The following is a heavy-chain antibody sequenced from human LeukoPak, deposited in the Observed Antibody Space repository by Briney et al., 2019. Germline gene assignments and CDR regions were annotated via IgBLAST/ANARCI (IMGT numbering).Heavy chain of an antibody. D-gene: IGHD3-10*01. CDR1: GFTFSSYS. CDR2: ITSSSSII. Sequence: GGSLRLSCAASGFTFSSYSVNWVRQSPGKGLEWVSYITSSSSIISYADSVKGRFTISRDNAKNSLYLQMSSLRAEDTAVYYCARDTGYAFDIWGQGTMVTVSS. J-gene: IGHJ3*02. V-gene: IGHV3-48*01. CDR3: ARDTGYAFDI.